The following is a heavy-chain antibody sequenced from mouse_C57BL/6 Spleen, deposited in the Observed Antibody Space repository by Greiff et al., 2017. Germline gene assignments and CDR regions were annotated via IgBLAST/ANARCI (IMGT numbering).Heavy chain of an antibody. D-gene: IGHD2-3*01. J-gene: IGHJ2*01. V-gene: IGHV1-52*01. CDR3: ARSYDALPEVDY. Sequence: QVQLQQPGAELVRPGSSVKLSCKASGYTFTSYWMHWVKQRPIQGLEWIGNIDPSDSETHYNQKFKDKATLTVDKSSSTAYMQLSSLTSADSAVYYCARSYDALPEVDYWGQGTTLTVSS. CDR2: IDPSDSET. CDR1: GYTFTSYW.